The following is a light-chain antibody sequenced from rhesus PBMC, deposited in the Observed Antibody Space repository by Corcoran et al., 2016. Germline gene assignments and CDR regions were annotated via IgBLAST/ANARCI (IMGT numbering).Light chain of an antibody. CDR1: QDIINN. CDR2: AAS. V-gene: IGKV1-25*01. Sequence: DVQMIQSPSSLSASVGDTVTITCQASQDIINNLSWYQQRPGKVPKLLIYAASTLQSGVPSRLSGSGSGTEFTLTISSLTPEDFATYYCQHVSGIRTFGQGTKVEI. CDR3: QHVSGIRT. J-gene: IGKJ1*01.